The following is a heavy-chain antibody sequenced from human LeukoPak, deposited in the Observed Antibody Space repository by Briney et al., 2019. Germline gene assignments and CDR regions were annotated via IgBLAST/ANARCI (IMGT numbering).Heavy chain of an antibody. CDR1: GGSISSSLYY. V-gene: IGHV4-39*01. Sequence: SETLSLTCIVSGGSISSSLYYWGWIRQPPGKGLEWIGSIYYSGSTNYNPSLKSRVTISVDTSKNQFSLKLSSVTAADTAVYYCARHNAREMATAYWGYWGQGTLVTVSS. D-gene: IGHD5-24*01. J-gene: IGHJ4*02. CDR2: IYYSGST. CDR3: ARHNAREMATAYWGY.